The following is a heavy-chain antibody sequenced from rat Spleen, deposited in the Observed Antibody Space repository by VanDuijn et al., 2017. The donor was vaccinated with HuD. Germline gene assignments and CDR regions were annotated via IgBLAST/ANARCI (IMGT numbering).Heavy chain of an antibody. V-gene: IGHV5-22*01. CDR3: ARRYYSGYYLDY. CDR2: IDYEGSTT. J-gene: IGHJ2*01. Sequence: EVQVVESGGGLVQPGRSMKLSCAASGFTFSDYYMAWVRQAPKKGLEWVASIDYEGSTTHYGDSVKGRFTISRDNAKSTLYLQMDSLRSEDTATYYCARRYYSGYYLDYWGQGVMVTVSS. D-gene: IGHD1-1*01. CDR1: GFTFSDYY.